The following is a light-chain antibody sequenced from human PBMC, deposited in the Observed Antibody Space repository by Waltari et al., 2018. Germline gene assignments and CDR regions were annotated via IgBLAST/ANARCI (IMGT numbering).Light chain of an antibody. J-gene: IGKJ4*01. CDR1: QSVSSSD. CDR2: GSS. CDR3: QQYAGPPLT. V-gene: IGKV3-20*01. Sequence: EIVLTQSPGTLSLSPGERATLSCRASQSVSSSDLAWYQQKHGQAPRLLIYGSSSRATGIPDRFSGSGSGTDFTLTISRLEPEDFAVYHCQQYAGPPLTFGGGTKVEIK.